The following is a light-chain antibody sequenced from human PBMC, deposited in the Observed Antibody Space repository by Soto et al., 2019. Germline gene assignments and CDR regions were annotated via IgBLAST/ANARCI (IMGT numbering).Light chain of an antibody. Sequence: EIVLMQSPGTLSLSPGERATLSCRAIQSVSSSYLAWYQQKPGQAPRLLIYGASSRATGIPDRFSGSGSGTDFTLTISRLEPEDFAVYYCQQYGSSPALTFGGGTKVDIK. V-gene: IGKV3-20*01. CDR1: QSVSSSY. CDR2: GAS. CDR3: QQYGSSPALT. J-gene: IGKJ4*01.